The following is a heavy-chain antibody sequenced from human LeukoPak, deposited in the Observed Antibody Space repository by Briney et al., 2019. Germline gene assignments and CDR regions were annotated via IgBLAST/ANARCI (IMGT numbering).Heavy chain of an antibody. V-gene: IGHV1-18*01. CDR2: ISAYNGNT. CDR3: ARDHSSGWYYYCYGMDV. D-gene: IGHD6-19*01. Sequence: ASVKVSCKASGYTFTSYGISWVRQAPGQGLEWMGWISAYNGNTNYAQKLQGRVTMTTDTSTSTAYMELRSLRSDDTAVYYCARDHSSGWYYYCYGMDVWGHGTTVTVSS. CDR1: GYTFTSYG. J-gene: IGHJ6*02.